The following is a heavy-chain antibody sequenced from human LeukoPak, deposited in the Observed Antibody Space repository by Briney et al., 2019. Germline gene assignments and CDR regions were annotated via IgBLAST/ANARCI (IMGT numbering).Heavy chain of an antibody. CDR1: GYTFTSYG. CDR2: ISAYNGNT. V-gene: IGHV1-18*01. Sequence: GASVKVSCKASGYTFTSYGISWVRQAPGQGLEWMGWISAYNGNTNYAQKLQGRVTMTTDTSTSTAYMELRSLRSDDTAVYYCARGVTIFGVVDRFDYWGQGTLVTVSS. J-gene: IGHJ4*02. D-gene: IGHD3-3*01. CDR3: ARGVTIFGVVDRFDY.